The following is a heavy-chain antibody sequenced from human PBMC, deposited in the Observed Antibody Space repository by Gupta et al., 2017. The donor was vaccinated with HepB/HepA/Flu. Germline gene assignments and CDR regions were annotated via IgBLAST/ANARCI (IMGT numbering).Heavy chain of an antibody. Sequence: QVQLVESGGGVVQPGRSLRLSCAASGFTFSSYAMHWVRQAPGKGLEWVAVISYDGSNKYYADSVKGRFTISRDNSKNTLYLQMISLRAEDTAVYYCARFGRDYIAVAVADYWGQGTLVTVSS. V-gene: IGHV3-30-3*01. CDR3: ARFGRDYIAVAVADY. D-gene: IGHD6-19*01. CDR2: ISYDGSNK. J-gene: IGHJ4*02. CDR1: GFTFSSYA.